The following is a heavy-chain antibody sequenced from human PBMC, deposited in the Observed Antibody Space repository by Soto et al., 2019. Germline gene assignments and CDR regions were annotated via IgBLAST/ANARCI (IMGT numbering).Heavy chain of an antibody. V-gene: IGHV3-30-3*01. CDR3: ARDLYGDYAFDI. D-gene: IGHD4-17*01. CDR1: GFTFSSYA. J-gene: IGHJ3*02. Sequence: GGSLRLSCAASGFTFSSYAMHWVRQAPGNGLEWVAVISYDGSNKYYADSVKGRFTISRDNSKNTLYLQMNSLRAEDTAVYYCARDLYGDYAFDIWGQGTMVTVSS. CDR2: ISYDGSNK.